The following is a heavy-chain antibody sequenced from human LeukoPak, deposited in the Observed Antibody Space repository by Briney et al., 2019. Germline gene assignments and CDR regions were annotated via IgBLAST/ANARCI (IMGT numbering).Heavy chain of an antibody. CDR3: ARWYYYGSGSYIDY. J-gene: IGHJ4*02. CDR2: IWYDGTNK. V-gene: IGHV3-33*01. D-gene: IGHD3-10*01. CDR1: GFFFSSYG. Sequence: GGSLRLSCAASGFFFSSYGMHWVRQAPGKGLEWVALIWYDGTNKYYTDSVKGRFTISRDNSNNTLYLEMSSLRAEDTAVYYCARWYYYGSGSYIDYWGQGTLVTVSS.